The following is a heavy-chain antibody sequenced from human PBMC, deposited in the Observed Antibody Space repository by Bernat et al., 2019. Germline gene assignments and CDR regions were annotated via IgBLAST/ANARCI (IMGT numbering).Heavy chain of an antibody. CDR3: ARAGRDGYNLCYGMDV. J-gene: IGHJ6*02. CDR1: GFSFSDAV. D-gene: IGHD5-24*01. V-gene: IGHV3-30*04. CDR2: VSTDGSGK. Sequence: QVQLVESGGGVVQPGGSLRLSCAGSGFSFSDAVMHWVRQAPGKGLEWLAGVSTDGSGKHCADSVKGRFTIARDNPKNTLSLQINSLRAEDTAVYYCARAGRDGYNLCYGMDVWGQGTTVTVSS.